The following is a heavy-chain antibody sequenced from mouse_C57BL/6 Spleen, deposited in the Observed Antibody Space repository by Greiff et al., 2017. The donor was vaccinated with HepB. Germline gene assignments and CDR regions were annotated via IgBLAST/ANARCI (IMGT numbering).Heavy chain of an antibody. CDR2: ISDGGSYT. CDR1: GFTFSSYA. V-gene: IGHV5-4*01. J-gene: IGHJ1*03. Sequence: DVHLVESGGGLVKPGGSLKLSCAASGFTFSSYAMSWVRQTPEKRLEWVATISDGGSYTYYPDNVKGRFTISRDNAKNKLYLQMSHLKSEDTAMYYCARGLRSWYFDVWGTGTTVTVSS. D-gene: IGHD6-1*01. CDR3: ARGLRSWYFDV.